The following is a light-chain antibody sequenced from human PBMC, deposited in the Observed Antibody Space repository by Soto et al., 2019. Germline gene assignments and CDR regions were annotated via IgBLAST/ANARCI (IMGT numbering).Light chain of an antibody. J-gene: IGLJ2*01. CDR3: SSYAGINNLRI. CDR1: ITDIGAYNY. Sequence: QSALTQPASVSGSPGQSITISCTGTITDIGAYNYVSWYQQHPGKAPKLLIYGVSSRPSGVSNRFSGSKSGNAAYLTISGLQADDEAVYYCSSYAGINNLRIFGGGTKLTVL. CDR2: GVS. V-gene: IGLV2-14*01.